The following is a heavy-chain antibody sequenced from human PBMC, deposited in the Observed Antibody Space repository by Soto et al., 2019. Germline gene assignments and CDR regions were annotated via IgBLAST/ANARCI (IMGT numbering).Heavy chain of an antibody. J-gene: IGHJ5*02. CDR2: IYYSGST. V-gene: IGHV4-59*01. CDR1: GGSISSYY. D-gene: IGHD1-7*01. Sequence: SETLSLTCTVSGGSISSYYWRWIRQPPGKGLEWIGYIYYSGSTNYNPSLKSRVTISGDTSKSQFSLKLSSVTAADTAVYYCAREVQYNWNLGWFDPWGQGTLVTVSS. CDR3: AREVQYNWNLGWFDP.